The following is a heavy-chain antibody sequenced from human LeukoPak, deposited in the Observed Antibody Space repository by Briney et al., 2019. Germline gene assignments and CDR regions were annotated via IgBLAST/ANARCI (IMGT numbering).Heavy chain of an antibody. J-gene: IGHJ4*02. CDR1: GGSISSHY. CDR3: AKRQWELPD. Sequence: PSETLSLTCAVSGGSISSHYWSWIRQPPGKGLEWIGFIYYSGTTKYNPSLKSRVTISADTSKNQFSLKLSSVTAADTAVYYCAKRQWELPDWGQGTLVTVSS. V-gene: IGHV4-59*08. D-gene: IGHD1-26*01. CDR2: IYYSGTT.